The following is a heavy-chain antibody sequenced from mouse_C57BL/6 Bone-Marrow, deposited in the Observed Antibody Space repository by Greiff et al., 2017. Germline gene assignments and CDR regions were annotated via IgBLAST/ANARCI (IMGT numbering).Heavy chain of an antibody. CDR2: INPNNGGT. Sequence: EVQLQESGPELVKPGASVKIPCKASGYTFTDYNMDWVKQSHGKSLEWIGDINPNNGGTIYNQKFKGKATLTVDKSSSPAYMELRSLTSEDTAVYYCALYYPSFAYWGQGTLVTVSA. CDR3: ALYYPSFAY. V-gene: IGHV1-18*01. D-gene: IGHD2-1*01. CDR1: GYTFTDYN. J-gene: IGHJ3*01.